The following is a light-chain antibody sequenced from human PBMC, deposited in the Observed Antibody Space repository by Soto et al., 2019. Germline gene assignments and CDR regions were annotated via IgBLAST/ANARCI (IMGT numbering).Light chain of an antibody. CDR2: GAS. CDR3: QQHGSSPIT. CDR1: QSVRSN. J-gene: IGKJ5*01. Sequence: EVVMTQSPATLSVSPGERVTLSCRAIQSVRSNLAWYQQKPGQSPRLLIYGASSRATGIPDRFSGSGSGTDFTLTISRLEPEDFAVYYCQQHGSSPITFGQGTRLEI. V-gene: IGKV3-20*01.